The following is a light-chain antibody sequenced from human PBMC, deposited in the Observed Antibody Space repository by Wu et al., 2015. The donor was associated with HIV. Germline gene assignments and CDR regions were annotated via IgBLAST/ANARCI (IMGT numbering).Light chain of an antibody. J-gene: IGKJ2*03. CDR3: QQYNNWPYS. CDR1: QSVSSN. Sequence: EIVMTQSPGTLSVSPGERVTLPCRASQSVSSNLAWYQQKPGQAPRLLIYGASTRATGIPARFSGSGSGTEFTLTISSLQSEDFAVYYCQQYNNWPYSFGQGTKLEVK. V-gene: IGKV3-15*01. CDR2: GAS.